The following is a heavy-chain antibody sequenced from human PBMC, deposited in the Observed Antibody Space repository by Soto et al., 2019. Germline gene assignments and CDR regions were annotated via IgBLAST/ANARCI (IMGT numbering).Heavy chain of an antibody. CDR1: GYTFTSYY. J-gene: IGHJ6*02. CDR2: INPSGGST. V-gene: IGHV1-46*01. CDR3: AIQTGYDFWSGYPDYYYYGMDV. D-gene: IGHD3-3*01. Sequence: ASVKVSCKASGYTFTSYYMHWVRQAPGQGLEWMGIINPSGGSTSYAQKFQGRVTMTRDASTSTVYMELSSLRSEDTAVYYCAIQTGYDFWSGYPDYYYYGMDVWGQGTTVTSP.